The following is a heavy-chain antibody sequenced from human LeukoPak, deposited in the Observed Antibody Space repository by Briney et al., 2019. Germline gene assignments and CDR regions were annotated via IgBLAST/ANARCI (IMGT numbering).Heavy chain of an antibody. CDR3: ARVGSTSQYNWFDP. J-gene: IGHJ5*02. V-gene: IGHV1-18*01. Sequence: ASVKVSCKASGYTFTCYGISWVRQAPGQGLEWMGWISAYNGNTNYAQKLQGRVTMTTDTSTSTAYMELRSLRSDDTAVYYCARVGSTSQYNWFDPWGQGTLVTVSS. D-gene: IGHD2-2*01. CDR2: ISAYNGNT. CDR1: GYTFTCYG.